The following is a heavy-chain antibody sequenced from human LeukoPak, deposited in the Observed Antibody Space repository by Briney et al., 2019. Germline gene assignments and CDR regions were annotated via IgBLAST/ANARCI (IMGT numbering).Heavy chain of an antibody. Sequence: GGSLRLSCAASGFTFSSYAMSWVRQAPGKGLEWVSAISGSGGGTYYADSVKGRFTISRDNSKNTLYLQMNSLRAEDTAVYYCAVVVAATGGVGWFDPWGQGTLVTVSS. CDR2: ISGSGGGT. D-gene: IGHD2-15*01. V-gene: IGHV3-23*01. J-gene: IGHJ5*02. CDR1: GFTFSSYA. CDR3: AVVVAATGGVGWFDP.